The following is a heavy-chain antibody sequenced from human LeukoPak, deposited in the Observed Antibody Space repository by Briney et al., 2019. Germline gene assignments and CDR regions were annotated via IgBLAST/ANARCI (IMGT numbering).Heavy chain of an antibody. D-gene: IGHD3-10*01. CDR1: GYTFTSYS. CDR2: MSAYNGHT. Sequence: ASVKVSCKASGYTFTSYSISWVRQAPGLGPEWMGWMSAYNGHTIYAQKVKGRVTMTTDTSTSTAYMELRSLRSDDTAIYYCARDLYYYGSGSYYDVFDVWGQGTMVTVSS. V-gene: IGHV1-18*01. CDR3: ARDLYYYGSGSYYDVFDV. J-gene: IGHJ3*01.